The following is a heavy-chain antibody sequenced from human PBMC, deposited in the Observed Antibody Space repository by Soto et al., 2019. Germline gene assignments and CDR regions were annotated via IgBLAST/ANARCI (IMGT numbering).Heavy chain of an antibody. CDR1: GGLFSSFA. D-gene: IGHD3-16*01. J-gene: IGHJ4*02. CDR2: IIPVFGTT. V-gene: IGHV1-69*13. CDR3: ARGGGPYVWFNEF. Sequence: QEQLVQSGPEVKKPGSSVKVSCKDSGGLFSSFAISWVRQAPGQGLEWLGGIIPVFGTTNYAARFQDRVTITADESTNTAYMELSSLTSADTAVYYCARGGGPYVWFNEFWGQGTLVTVSS.